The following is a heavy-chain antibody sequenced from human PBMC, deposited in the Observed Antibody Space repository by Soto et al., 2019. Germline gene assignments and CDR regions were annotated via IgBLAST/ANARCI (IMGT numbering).Heavy chain of an antibody. V-gene: IGHV3-48*01. J-gene: IGHJ4*02. CDR2: ISSSSSNT. CDR3: AKGPHRRYYYGSGSSGDYFDY. CDR1: GFTFSAYS. D-gene: IGHD3-10*01. Sequence: GGSLRLSCAASGFTFSAYSMNWVRQAPGKGLEWVSDISSSSSNTYYADSVKGRFTISRDNSKNTLYLQMNSLRAEDTAVYYCAKGPHRRYYYGSGSSGDYFDYWGQGPLVTVSS.